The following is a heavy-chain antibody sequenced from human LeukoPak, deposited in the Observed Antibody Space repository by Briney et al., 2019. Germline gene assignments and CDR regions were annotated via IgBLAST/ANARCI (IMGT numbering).Heavy chain of an antibody. Sequence: GGSLRLSCAASGFTFSSYGMHWVRQAPGKGLEWVAVIWYDGSNKYYADSVKGRFTISRDNSKNTLYLQMNSLRAEDTAVYYCARGSSTSYYYDSSGYYWGHWGQGTLVTVSS. CDR2: IWYDGSNK. CDR3: ARGSSTSYYYDSSGYYWGH. D-gene: IGHD3-22*01. CDR1: GFTFSSYG. V-gene: IGHV3-33*01. J-gene: IGHJ4*02.